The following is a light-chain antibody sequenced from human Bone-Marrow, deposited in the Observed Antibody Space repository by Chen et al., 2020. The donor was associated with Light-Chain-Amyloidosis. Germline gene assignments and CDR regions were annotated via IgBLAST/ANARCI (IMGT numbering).Light chain of an antibody. Sequence: SYVLTQPSSVAVAPGQTDTIAWGGNNIGSTSGHWYQQTPGQAPLLVVDDDSDRPSGIPERLSGSNSGNAATLGIGRVGAGDEAAYYCQVWDRSSDRPVFGGGTKLSVL. CDR1: NIGSTS. CDR3: QVWDRSSDRPV. V-gene: IGLV3-21*02. CDR2: DDS. J-gene: IGLJ3*02.